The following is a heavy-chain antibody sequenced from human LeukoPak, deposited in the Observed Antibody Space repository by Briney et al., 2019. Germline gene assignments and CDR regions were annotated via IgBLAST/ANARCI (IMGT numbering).Heavy chain of an antibody. V-gene: IGHV5-51*01. D-gene: IGHD3-10*01. CDR2: IYPGDSDT. CDR3: ARRLAYYYGSDNWFDP. J-gene: IGHJ5*02. Sequence: GESLKISCKGSGYRFTSYWIGWVRQMPGKGLEWMGIIYPGDSDTRYSPSFQGQVTISADKSISTAYLQWSSLKASDTAMYYCARRLAYYYGSDNWFDPWGQGTLVTVSS. CDR1: GYRFTSYW.